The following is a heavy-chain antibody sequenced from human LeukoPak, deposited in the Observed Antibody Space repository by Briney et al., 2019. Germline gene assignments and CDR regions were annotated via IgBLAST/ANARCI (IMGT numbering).Heavy chain of an antibody. CDR1: GYTFTSCD. Sequence: GASVTVSCKASGYTFTSCDINWVRQATGQGLEWMGWMNPNSGNTGYAQKFQGRVTMATNTSISTAYMELSSLRSEDTAVYYCARGMGSGSYSAAYYFDYWGQGTLVTVSS. J-gene: IGHJ4*02. D-gene: IGHD3-22*01. CDR2: MNPNSGNT. V-gene: IGHV1-8*01. CDR3: ARGMGSGSYSAAYYFDY.